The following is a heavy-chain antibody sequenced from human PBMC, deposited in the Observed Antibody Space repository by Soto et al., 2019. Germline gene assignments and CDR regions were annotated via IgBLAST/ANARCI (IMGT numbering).Heavy chain of an antibody. CDR1: GLTFGTYW. CDR2: INVDASLR. Sequence: PGGSLRRSCEVSGLTFGTYWMHWIRQSPGKGLVWVSHINVDASLRNYADSVKGRFTISRDNARNTLYMQMESLRVEDTAVYYCASDIGAGLKYGGQGSLVTVS. CDR3: ASDIGAGLKY. J-gene: IGHJ4*02. V-gene: IGHV3-74*01.